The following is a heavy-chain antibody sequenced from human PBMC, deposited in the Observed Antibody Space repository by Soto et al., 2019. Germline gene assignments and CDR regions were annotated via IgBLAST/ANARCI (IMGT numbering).Heavy chain of an antibody. J-gene: IGHJ4*02. CDR1: GGTFSSYR. CDR2: IVPIYRTA. V-gene: IGHV1-69*13. CDR3: VRDSGAKLSSS. D-gene: IGHD6-13*01. Sequence: ASVNVSCKSSGGTFSSYRFNWVRQARGQGLEWLGGIVPIYRTAYYAQKFQGRVTITADESTRTVYMELSSLKSQDTALYYCVRDSGAKLSSSWGQGTLVTVSS.